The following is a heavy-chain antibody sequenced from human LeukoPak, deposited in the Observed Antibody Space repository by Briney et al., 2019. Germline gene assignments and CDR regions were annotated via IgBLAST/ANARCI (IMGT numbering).Heavy chain of an antibody. CDR3: ARGNYYDSSDLLTHSLKIDY. D-gene: IGHD3-22*01. CDR1: GFTFSSYA. CDR2: ISYDGSNK. J-gene: IGHJ4*02. Sequence: GRSLRLSCAASGFTFSSYAMHWVRQAPGKGLEWVAVISYDGSNKYYADSVKGRFTISRDNSKNTLYLQMNSLRAEDTAVYYCARGNYYDSSDLLTHSLKIDYWGQGTLVTVSP. V-gene: IGHV3-30*04.